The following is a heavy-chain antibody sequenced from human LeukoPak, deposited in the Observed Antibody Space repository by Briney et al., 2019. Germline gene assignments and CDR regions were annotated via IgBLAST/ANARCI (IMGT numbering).Heavy chain of an antibody. CDR2: IFYSGST. CDR3: AGTYCTSSSCPLDY. CDR1: GGSISNYY. D-gene: IGHD2-2*01. V-gene: IGHV4-59*08. J-gene: IGHJ4*02. Sequence: SETLSLTCTVSGGSISNYYWSWIRQPPGKGLEWIGYIFYSGSTNYNPSLKSRVTISVDTSKNQFSLNLSSVTAADTAVYYCAGTYCTSSSCPLDYWGQGTPVTVSS.